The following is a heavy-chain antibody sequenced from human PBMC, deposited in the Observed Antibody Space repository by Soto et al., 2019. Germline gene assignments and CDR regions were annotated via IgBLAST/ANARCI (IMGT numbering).Heavy chain of an antibody. D-gene: IGHD5-12*01. CDR3: VKDRVPGAYGHYYGMDV. Sequence: PGGSLRLSCRVSGFTFNNSGMHWVRQAPGKGLEWMAVISYDGSDKYYADFVKGRVIISRDNSKNTLNLEMNSLRAEDTATYYCVKDRVPGAYGHYYGMDVWGQGTPVTVSS. V-gene: IGHV3-30*18. J-gene: IGHJ6*02. CDR1: GFTFNNSG. CDR2: ISYDGSDK.